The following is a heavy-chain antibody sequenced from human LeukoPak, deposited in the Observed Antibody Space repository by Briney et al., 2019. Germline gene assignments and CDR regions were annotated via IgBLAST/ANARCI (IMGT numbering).Heavy chain of an antibody. J-gene: IGHJ4*02. V-gene: IGHV3-30*04. CDR2: ISYDGSDK. CDR3: ARCGGDCYSRGYFDY. D-gene: IGHD2-21*02. Sequence: PGGSLRLSCAASGFTFSSYTMHWVRQAPGKRLEWVAVISYDGSDKYSADSVKGRFTISRDNSKNTLYLQMNSLRAEDTAVYYCARCGGDCYSRGYFDYWGQGTLVTVSS. CDR1: GFTFSSYT.